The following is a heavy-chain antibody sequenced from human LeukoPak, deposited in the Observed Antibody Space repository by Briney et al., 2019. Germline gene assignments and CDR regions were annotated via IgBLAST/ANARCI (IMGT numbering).Heavy chain of an antibody. D-gene: IGHD1-26*01. J-gene: IGHJ5*02. V-gene: IGHV3-33*01. CDR3: ARLELP. CDR2: VWYDGSKT. Sequence: GGSLRLSCAASGFTFSSYAMHWVRQAPGKGLEWVAVVWYDGSKTYSADSVKGRITISRDDSKNTLYLQMNSLRAEDTAVYYCARLELPWGQGTLVTVSS. CDR1: GFTFSSYA.